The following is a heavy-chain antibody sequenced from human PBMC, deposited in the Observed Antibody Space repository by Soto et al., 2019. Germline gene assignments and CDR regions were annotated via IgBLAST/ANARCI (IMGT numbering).Heavy chain of an antibody. CDR2: ISNNGITT. Sequence: PGGSLRLSCAASGFTFSSFQMNWVRQAPGKGLEWVSYISNNGITTYYADSVKGRFTIPRDNGKNSLYLQMNSLRAEDTAVYYCATTLTYWNAMDVWGQGTTVTVSS. CDR1: GFTFSSFQ. D-gene: IGHD4-17*01. J-gene: IGHJ6*02. V-gene: IGHV3-48*03. CDR3: ATTLTYWNAMDV.